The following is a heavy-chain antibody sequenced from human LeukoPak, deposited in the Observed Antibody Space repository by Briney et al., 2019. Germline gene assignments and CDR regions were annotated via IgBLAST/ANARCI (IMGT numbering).Heavy chain of an antibody. CDR2: INHSGST. CDR1: GGSFSGYY. Sequence: SETLSLTCAVYGGSFSGYYWSWIRQSPGKGLDWIGEINHSGSTKYNPSLKSRVTISVDTSKNQFSLKLSSVTAADTAVYYCARSGTYQHSSSYDYWGQGTLVTVSS. D-gene: IGHD6-13*01. V-gene: IGHV4-34*01. J-gene: IGHJ4*02. CDR3: ARSGTYQHSSSYDY.